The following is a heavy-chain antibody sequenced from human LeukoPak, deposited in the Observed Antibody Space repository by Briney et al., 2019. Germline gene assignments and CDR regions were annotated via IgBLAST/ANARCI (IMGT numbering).Heavy chain of an antibody. CDR1: GYTLRNYG. V-gene: IGHV1-18*01. CDR3: ARDGNYFYYMDV. Sequence: GASVKVSCKPSGYTLRNYGINWVRQAPGQGLEWMGWISGDNGNTNYAQKVQGRVTMTRDTSTSTAYMELRSLRSDDTAVYYCARDGNYFYYMDVWGKGTTVTVSS. CDR2: ISGDNGNT. J-gene: IGHJ6*03. D-gene: IGHD1-1*01.